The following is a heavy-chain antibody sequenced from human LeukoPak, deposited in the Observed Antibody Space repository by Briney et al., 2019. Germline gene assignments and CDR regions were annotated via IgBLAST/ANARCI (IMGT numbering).Heavy chain of an antibody. J-gene: IGHJ6*03. CDR3: ARHGATHYYYYYKDV. CDR1: GGSISNYY. Sequence: PSETLSLTCTVPGGSISNYYWSWIRQPPGKELEWIGYIFYSGNTNYNPSLKSRLTISVDTSKNQFSLKLSFVTAADTAVYYCARHGATHYYYYYKDVWGKGTTVTVSS. D-gene: IGHD5-12*01. CDR2: IFYSGNT. V-gene: IGHV4-59*08.